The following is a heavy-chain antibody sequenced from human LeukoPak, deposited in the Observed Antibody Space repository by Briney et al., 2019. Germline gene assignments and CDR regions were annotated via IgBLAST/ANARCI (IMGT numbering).Heavy chain of an antibody. D-gene: IGHD4/OR15-4a*01. Sequence: SVKVSCKASGGTFSSYAISWVRQAPGQGLEWMGGIIPIFGTANYAQKFQGRVTITADKSTSTAYMELSSLRSEDTAVYYCASLTMQTSGLDYWGQGTLVTVSS. V-gene: IGHV1-69*06. J-gene: IGHJ4*02. CDR3: ASLTMQTSGLDY. CDR2: IIPIFGTA. CDR1: GGTFSSYA.